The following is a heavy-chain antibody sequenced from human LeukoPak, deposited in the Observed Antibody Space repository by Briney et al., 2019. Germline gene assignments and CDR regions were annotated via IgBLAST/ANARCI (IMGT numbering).Heavy chain of an antibody. Sequence: PGGSLRLSCAASGFTFSSYGMHWVRQAPGKGLEWVAVISYDGSNKYYADSVKGRFTISRDNSKNTLYLQMNSLRAEDTAVYYCAKDRRRWLQSTPFGDYWGQGTLVTVSS. D-gene: IGHD5-24*01. V-gene: IGHV3-30*18. J-gene: IGHJ4*02. CDR3: AKDRRRWLQSTPFGDY. CDR1: GFTFSSYG. CDR2: ISYDGSNK.